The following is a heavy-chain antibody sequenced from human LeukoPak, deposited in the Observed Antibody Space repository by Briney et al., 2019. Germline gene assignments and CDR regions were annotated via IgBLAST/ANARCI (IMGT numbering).Heavy chain of an antibody. V-gene: IGHV1-18*01. Sequence: GASVKVSCKASGYTFSSYGISWVRQAPGQGLEWMGWISAHSGNTNYEEKLQGRVTMTTDKSTSTAYMELRSLRSNDTAVYYCARDKGTEGTYYYYYMDVWGKGTTVTVSS. CDR1: GYTFSSYG. CDR2: ISAHSGNT. D-gene: IGHD1/OR15-1a*01. J-gene: IGHJ6*03. CDR3: ARDKGTEGTYYYYYMDV.